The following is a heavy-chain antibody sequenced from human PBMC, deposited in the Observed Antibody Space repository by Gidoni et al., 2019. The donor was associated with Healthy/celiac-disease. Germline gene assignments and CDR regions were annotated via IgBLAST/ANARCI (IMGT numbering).Heavy chain of an antibody. CDR1: GFTFSSYS. J-gene: IGHJ6*03. D-gene: IGHD6-19*01. CDR2: ISSSSSYI. CDR3: ARDLSGSGWVDYYYYYMDV. V-gene: IGHV3-21*01. Sequence: EVQLVESGGGLVKPGGSLRLSCAASGFTFSSYSMNWVRQAPGKGLEWVSSISSSSSYIYYADSVKSRFTISRDNAKNSLYLQMNSLRAEDTAVYYCARDLSGSGWVDYYYYYMDVWGKGTTVTVSS.